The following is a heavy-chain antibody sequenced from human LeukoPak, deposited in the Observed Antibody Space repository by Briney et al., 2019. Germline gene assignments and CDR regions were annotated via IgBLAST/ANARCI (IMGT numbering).Heavy chain of an antibody. CDR1: GGSISNYF. V-gene: IGHV4-59*01. CDR2: IYYSGNT. Sequence: SETLSLTCTVSGGSISNYFWSWIRRAPGKGLEYIGSIYYSGNTNYNPSFKSRVTISVDTSKKQFSLKLSSVTAADTAVYYCARDLAYRSSLRGTFDIWGQGTKVTVSS. CDR3: ARDLAYRSSLRGTFDI. D-gene: IGHD6-19*01. J-gene: IGHJ3*02.